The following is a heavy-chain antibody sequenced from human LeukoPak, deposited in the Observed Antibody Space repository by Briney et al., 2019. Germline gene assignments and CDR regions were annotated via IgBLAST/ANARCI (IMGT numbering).Heavy chain of an antibody. CDR1: GFIFSDYY. V-gene: IGHV3-11*06. CDR3: ASEYYYDSSGYYHFGY. Sequence: PGGSLRLSCAASGFIFSDYYMSWIRQAPGKGLEWVSYISGGSGDANYADSVRGRFTISRDNAKNSLYLQMNSLRAEDTAVYYCASEYYYDSSGYYHFGYWGQGTLVTVSS. J-gene: IGHJ4*02. CDR2: ISGGSGDA. D-gene: IGHD3-22*01.